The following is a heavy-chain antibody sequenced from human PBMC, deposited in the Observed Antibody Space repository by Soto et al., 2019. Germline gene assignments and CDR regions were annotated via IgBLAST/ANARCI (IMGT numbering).Heavy chain of an antibody. D-gene: IGHD3-3*01. V-gene: IGHV1-69*01. Sequence: QVQLVQSGAEVKKPGSSVKVSCKASGGTFSSYAISWVRQAPGQGLEWMGGIIPIFGTANYAQKFQGRVTITADESTSTAYMELSSLRSEDTAVYYCASDDFWSGDEWFDPWGQGTLVTVSA. CDR3: ASDDFWSGDEWFDP. CDR2: IIPIFGTA. J-gene: IGHJ5*02. CDR1: GGTFSSYA.